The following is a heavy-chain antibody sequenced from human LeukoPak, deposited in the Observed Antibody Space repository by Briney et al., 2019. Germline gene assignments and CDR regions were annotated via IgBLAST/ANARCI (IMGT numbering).Heavy chain of an antibody. CDR2: IYYSGST. D-gene: IGHD6-19*01. Sequence: SETLSLTCTVSGGSISSGGYYWSWIRQHPGKGLEWIGYIYYSGSTYYNPSLKSRVTISVDTSKNQFSLKLSSVTAADTAVYYCAGDVGERRPYSSGWYLGFQHWGQGTLVTVSS. CDR3: AGDVGERRPYSSGWYLGFQH. V-gene: IGHV4-31*03. J-gene: IGHJ1*01. CDR1: GGSISSGGYY.